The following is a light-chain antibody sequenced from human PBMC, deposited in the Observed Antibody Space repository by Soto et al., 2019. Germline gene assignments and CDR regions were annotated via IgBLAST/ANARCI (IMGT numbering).Light chain of an antibody. Sequence: QSVLTQPASVSWSPGQSITISCTGTSSDVGGYNYVSWYQQHPGKAPKLMIYDVSNRPSGVSNRLSGSKSGNTASLTISGLQAEDEADYYCNSYTSSSTPYVFGTGTKVTVL. J-gene: IGLJ1*01. V-gene: IGLV2-14*01. CDR3: NSYTSSSTPYV. CDR1: SSDVGGYNY. CDR2: DVS.